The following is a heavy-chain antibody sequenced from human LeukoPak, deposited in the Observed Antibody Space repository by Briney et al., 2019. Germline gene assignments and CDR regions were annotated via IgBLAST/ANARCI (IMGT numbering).Heavy chain of an antibody. J-gene: IGHJ4*02. V-gene: IGHV3-23*01. CDR3: VREDTPATANY. Sequence: GGSLRLSCAASGFNFANHAMSWVRQTLGKGLEWVSAISGGGDITYYADSVTGRFTISRDNSKDTLFLQMHSLRPGDTAVYYCVREDTPATANYWGQGTLVTISS. D-gene: IGHD2-21*02. CDR1: GFNFANHA. CDR2: ISGGGDIT.